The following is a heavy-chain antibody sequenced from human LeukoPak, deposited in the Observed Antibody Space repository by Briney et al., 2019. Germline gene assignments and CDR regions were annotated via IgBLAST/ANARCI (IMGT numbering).Heavy chain of an antibody. J-gene: IGHJ4*02. V-gene: IGHV3-23*01. CDR3: VREDTPATANY. Sequence: GGSLRLSCAASGFNFANHAMSWVRQTLGKGLEWVSAISGGGDITYYADSVTGRFTISRDNSKDTLFLQMHSLRPGDTAVYYCVREDTPATANYWGQGTLVTISS. D-gene: IGHD2-21*02. CDR1: GFNFANHA. CDR2: ISGGGDIT.